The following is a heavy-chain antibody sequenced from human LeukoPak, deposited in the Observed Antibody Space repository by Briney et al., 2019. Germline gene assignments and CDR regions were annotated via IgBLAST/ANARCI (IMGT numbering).Heavy chain of an antibody. J-gene: IGHJ4*02. V-gene: IGHV3-23*01. CDR3: VREDTPATANY. Sequence: GGSLRLSCAASGFNFANHAMSWVRQTLGKGLEWVSAISGGGDITYYADSVTGRFTISRDNSKDTLFLQMHSLRPGDTAVYYCVREDTPATANYWGQGTLVTISS. D-gene: IGHD2-21*02. CDR1: GFNFANHA. CDR2: ISGGGDIT.